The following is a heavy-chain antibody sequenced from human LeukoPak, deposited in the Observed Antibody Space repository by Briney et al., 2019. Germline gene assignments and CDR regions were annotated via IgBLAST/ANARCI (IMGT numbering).Heavy chain of an antibody. V-gene: IGHV1-18*04. CDR2: ISAYNGNT. Sequence: ASVKVSCKASGYTFTDYYMHWVRQAPGQGLEWMGWISAYNGNTNYAQKLQGRVTMTTDTSTSTAYMELRSLRSDDTAVYYCARDRTRPPYYYDNSGYYPIDYWGQGTLVTVSS. CDR1: GYTFTDYY. CDR3: ARDRTRPPYYYDNSGYYPIDY. J-gene: IGHJ4*02. D-gene: IGHD3-22*01.